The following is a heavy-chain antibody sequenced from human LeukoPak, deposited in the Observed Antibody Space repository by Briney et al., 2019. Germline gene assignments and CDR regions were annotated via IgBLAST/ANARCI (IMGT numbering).Heavy chain of an antibody. CDR3: ATSGSYRFDY. Sequence: GGSLRLSCATSGFTFSSEPMNWVRQAPGKGLEWVSYITSSSSTIYYADSVKGRFTISRDNAKNSLYLQMNSLRVEDTAIYYCATSGSYRFDYWGQGTLVTVSS. D-gene: IGHD1-26*01. V-gene: IGHV3-48*01. CDR1: GFTFSSEP. CDR2: ITSSSSTI. J-gene: IGHJ4*02.